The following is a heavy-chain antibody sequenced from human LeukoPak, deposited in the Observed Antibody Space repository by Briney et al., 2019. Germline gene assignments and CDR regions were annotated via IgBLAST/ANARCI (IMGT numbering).Heavy chain of an antibody. CDR2: ISSSGSTI. CDR3: ASGARWGSSWYGDAFDI. Sequence: GGSLRLSCAASGFTFSDYYMSWIRQAPGKGLEWVSYISSSGSTIYYADSVKGRFTISRDNAKNSLYLQMNSLRAEDTAVYYCASGARWGSSWYGDAFDIWGQGTMVTVSS. V-gene: IGHV3-11*01. J-gene: IGHJ3*02. D-gene: IGHD6-13*01. CDR1: GFTFSDYY.